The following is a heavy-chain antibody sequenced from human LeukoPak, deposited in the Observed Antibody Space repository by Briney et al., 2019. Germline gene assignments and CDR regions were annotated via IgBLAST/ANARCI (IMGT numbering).Heavy chain of an antibody. CDR3: ARQSGYSSSWTYDYYGMDV. J-gene: IGHJ6*02. CDR2: VIPILGIA. D-gene: IGHD6-13*01. CDR1: GGTFSSYA. Sequence: SVKVSCEASGGTFSSYAISWVRQAPGQGLEWMGRVIPILGIANYAQKFQGRVTITADKSTSTAYMELSSLRSEDTAVYYCARQSGYSSSWTYDYYGMDVWGQGTTVTVSS. V-gene: IGHV1-69*04.